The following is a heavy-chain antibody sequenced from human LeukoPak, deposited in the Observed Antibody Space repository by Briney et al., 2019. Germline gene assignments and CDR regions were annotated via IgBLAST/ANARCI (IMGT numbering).Heavy chain of an antibody. CDR1: EFTLNSYW. J-gene: IGHJ4*02. CDR2: IKQDGGQI. V-gene: IGHV3-7*01. CDR3: ARLGARQTLEY. D-gene: IGHD3-10*01. Sequence: GGSLRLSCAASEFTLNSYWMSWVRQAPGKGREWVANIKQDGGQIYYLGSVKGRFTVSRDNAKNSLYLQLSSLRAEDTAVYYCARLGARQTLEYWGQGTLVTVSS.